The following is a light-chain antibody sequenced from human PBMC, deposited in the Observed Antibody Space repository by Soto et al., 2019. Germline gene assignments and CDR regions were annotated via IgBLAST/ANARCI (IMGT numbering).Light chain of an antibody. V-gene: IGKV3-20*01. J-gene: IGKJ4*01. CDR1: QSVSSSY. Sequence: EIVLTQSPGTLSLSPGERAALSCRASQSVSSSYLAWYQQKPGQAPRILIYGASNRDTGIPDRFSGSGSGTDCTLTISRLEPEDFSVYYCQQYDNSPLTFGGGTKVDIK. CDR3: QQYDNSPLT. CDR2: GAS.